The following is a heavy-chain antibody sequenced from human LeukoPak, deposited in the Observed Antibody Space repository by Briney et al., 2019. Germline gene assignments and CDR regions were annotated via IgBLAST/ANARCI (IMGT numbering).Heavy chain of an antibody. CDR2: INGDGSST. Sequence: GGSLRLSCAAPGFTFSSYWMHWVRQAPGKGLVWVSRINGDGSSTNYADSVKGRFTISRDNAKNTLYLQMNSLRAEDTAVYYCARSPGQCSGGSCATGYWGQGTLVTVSS. V-gene: IGHV3-74*01. CDR3: ARSPGQCSGGSCATGY. J-gene: IGHJ4*02. CDR1: GFTFSSYW. D-gene: IGHD2-15*01.